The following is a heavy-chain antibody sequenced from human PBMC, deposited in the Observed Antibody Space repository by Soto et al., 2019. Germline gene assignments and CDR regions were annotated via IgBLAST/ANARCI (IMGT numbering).Heavy chain of an antibody. CDR3: ARGHYDLWSGYRPRGHFDY. V-gene: IGHV4-34*01. J-gene: IGHJ4*02. D-gene: IGHD3-3*01. CDR1: GGSFSGYY. Sequence: VYGGSFSGYYWSWIRQPPGQGLEWIGEINHSGGTNYNPSLKSRVTISVDTSKNQFSLNLSSVTAADTAVYYCARGHYDLWSGYRPRGHFDYWGQGALVTVSS. CDR2: INHSGGT.